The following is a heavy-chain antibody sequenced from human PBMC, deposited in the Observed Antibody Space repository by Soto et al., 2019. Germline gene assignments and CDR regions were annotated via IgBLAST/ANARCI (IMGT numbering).Heavy chain of an antibody. J-gene: IGHJ5*02. CDR1: GFIFSSYW. CDR3: GRDNPPEP. Sequence: HPGGSLRLSCAASGFIFSSYWMHWVRQAPGKGLMWVSRINSDGSSIDYADSVKGRFTISRDNAKNTLYLQMNSLRAEDTAVYYCGRDNPPEPWGQGTLVTVS. V-gene: IGHV3-74*01. CDR2: INSDGSSI.